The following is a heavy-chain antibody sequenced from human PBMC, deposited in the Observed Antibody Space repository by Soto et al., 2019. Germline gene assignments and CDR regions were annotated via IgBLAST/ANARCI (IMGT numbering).Heavy chain of an antibody. Sequence: ASVKVSCKASGYTFTSYGISWVRQAPGQGLEWMGWISAYNGNTNYAQKLQGRVTMTTDTSTSTAYMELRSLRSDDTAVYYCVRDRSLGSGWYDAFDIWGQGTMVTVSS. J-gene: IGHJ3*02. CDR1: GYTFTSYG. V-gene: IGHV1-18*01. CDR2: ISAYNGNT. D-gene: IGHD6-19*01. CDR3: VRDRSLGSGWYDAFDI.